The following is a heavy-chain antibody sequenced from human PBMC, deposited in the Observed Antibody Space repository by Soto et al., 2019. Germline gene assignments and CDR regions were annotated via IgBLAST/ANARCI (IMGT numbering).Heavy chain of an antibody. CDR3: ARWIATGQHDP. Sequence: QVQLVQSGAEVKKPGASVKISCKASGYTFTRYTMNWVRQAPGQRLEWMGWINPYNGNTKSSQKFQDRVIITRDTSASTAYMDMSSLRSEDTAVYYCARWIATGQHDPWGQGNLVNVS. D-gene: IGHD2-21*01. CDR1: GYTFTRYT. J-gene: IGHJ5*02. CDR2: INPYNGNT. V-gene: IGHV1-3*01.